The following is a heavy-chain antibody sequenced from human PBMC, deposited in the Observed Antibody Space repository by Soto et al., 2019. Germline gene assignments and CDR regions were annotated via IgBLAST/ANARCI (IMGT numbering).Heavy chain of an antibody. CDR1: GFTFSTYA. Sequence: EVQLLESGGGSVQSGGPLRLSCGASGFTFSTYAMSWVRQAPGQGLEWVSAVVGGGRSTYYADSVKGRFTISRDNSNNKLYLQMNNLRAGDTAVYYCAKSQQWGLPLSGGLDVWGRGTTVTVSS. CDR2: VVGGGRST. V-gene: IGHV3-23*01. J-gene: IGHJ6*02. CDR3: AKSQQWGLPLSGGLDV. D-gene: IGHD6-19*01.